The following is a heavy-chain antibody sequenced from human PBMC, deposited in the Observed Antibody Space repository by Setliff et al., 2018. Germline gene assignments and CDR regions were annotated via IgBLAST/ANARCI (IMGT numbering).Heavy chain of an antibody. CDR3: ARANGSHDSSGYYWHY. CDR1: GYTFTTYA. Sequence: ASVKVSCKASGYTFTTYAMNWVRQAPGQGLEWMGWINTSTGNPTYAQGFTGRFVFSLDTSVSTANLQISGLKAEDTAVYYCARANGSHDSSGYYWHYWGPGTLVTVSS. J-gene: IGHJ4*02. V-gene: IGHV7-4-1*02. CDR2: INTSTGNP. D-gene: IGHD3-22*01.